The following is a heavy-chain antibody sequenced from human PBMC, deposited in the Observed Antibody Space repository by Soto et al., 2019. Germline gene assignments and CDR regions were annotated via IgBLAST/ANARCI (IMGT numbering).Heavy chain of an antibody. Sequence: GGSLRLSCAASGFTFRSYAMNWVRQAPGKGLEWVSAISGSAGSTYYADSVKGRFTISRDNSKDMLFLQMSSLRVDDTAVYYCAKDRDPDGIWTFDSWGQGTLVTVSS. CDR3: AKDRDPDGIWTFDS. CDR1: GFTFRSYA. J-gene: IGHJ5*01. V-gene: IGHV3-23*01. CDR2: ISGSAGST. D-gene: IGHD3-9*01.